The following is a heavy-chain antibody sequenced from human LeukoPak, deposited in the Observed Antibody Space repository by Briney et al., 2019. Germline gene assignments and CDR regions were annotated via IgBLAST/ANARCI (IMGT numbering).Heavy chain of an antibody. CDR1: GGSISSGDYY. Sequence: SETLSLTCTVSGGSISSGDYYWSWIRQPPGKGLEWIGEINHSGSTNYNPSLKSRVTISVDTSKNQFSLKLSSVTAADTAVYYCASTPRITIFGVVIGYYYYGMDVWGQGTTVTVSS. CDR3: ASTPRITIFGVVIGYYYYGMDV. CDR2: INHSGST. V-gene: IGHV4-39*07. D-gene: IGHD3-3*01. J-gene: IGHJ6*02.